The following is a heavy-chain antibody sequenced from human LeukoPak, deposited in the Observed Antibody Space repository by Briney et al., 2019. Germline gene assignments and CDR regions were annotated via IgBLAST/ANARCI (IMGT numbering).Heavy chain of an antibody. CDR3: AALWDGGY. CDR1: GLTFSNYW. J-gene: IGHJ4*02. V-gene: IGHV3-7*01. CDR2: IKQDGSKE. D-gene: IGHD3-16*01. Sequence: GGSLRLSCAASGLTFSNYWMSWVRQAPGKGLEWVADIKQDGSKEYYVDPVKGQFTISRDNAKNSLFLQMNSLRVDDSAVYYCAALWDGGYWGQGTLVTVSS.